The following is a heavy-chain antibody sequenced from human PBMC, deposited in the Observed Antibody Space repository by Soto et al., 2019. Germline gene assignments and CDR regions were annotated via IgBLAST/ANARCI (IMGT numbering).Heavy chain of an antibody. CDR2: ISAYNGNT. D-gene: IGHD6-13*01. J-gene: IGHJ2*01. CDR3: ARNVKQQRWVGYFDL. Sequence: QVQLVQSGAEVKKPGASVKVSCKASGYTFTSYGISWVRQAPGQGLEWMGWISAYNGNTNYAQKLQGRVTMTTDTSTSTAYMELRSLRSDDTAVYYFARNVKQQRWVGYFDLWGRGTLVTVSS. V-gene: IGHV1-18*01. CDR1: GYTFTSYG.